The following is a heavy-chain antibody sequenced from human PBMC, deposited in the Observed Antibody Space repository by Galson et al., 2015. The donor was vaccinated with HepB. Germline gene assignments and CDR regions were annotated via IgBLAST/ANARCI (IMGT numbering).Heavy chain of an antibody. CDR2: ISAHNDDT. CDR3: ASGIESPNSEVDC. CDR1: GYTFTNSV. V-gene: IGHV1-18*01. J-gene: IGHJ4*02. D-gene: IGHD1-14*01. Sequence: SVKVSCKASGYTFTNSVINWVRQAPGQGLEWLGWISAHNDDTKYASKFQGRVTMTTETSTNTAYMELRSLRSDDTAVYFCASGIESPNSEVDCWGQETLVIVSS.